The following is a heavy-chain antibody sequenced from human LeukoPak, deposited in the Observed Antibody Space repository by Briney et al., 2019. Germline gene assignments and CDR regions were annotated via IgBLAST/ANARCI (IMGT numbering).Heavy chain of an antibody. V-gene: IGHV4-34*01. CDR3: ARRGYYYDSSGYYYPRFDY. CDR2: INHSGST. D-gene: IGHD3-22*01. CDR1: GGSFSGYY. J-gene: IGHJ4*02. Sequence: PSETLSLTCAVYGGSFSGYYWSWIRQPPGKGLEWIGEINHSGSTNYNPSLKSRVTISVDTSKNQFSLKLSSVTAADTAVYYCARRGYYYDSSGYYYPRFDYWGQGTLVTVSS.